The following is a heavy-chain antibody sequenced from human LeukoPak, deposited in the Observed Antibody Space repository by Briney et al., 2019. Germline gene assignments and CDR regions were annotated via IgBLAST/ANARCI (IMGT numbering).Heavy chain of an antibody. J-gene: IGHJ6*03. Sequence: ASVKVSCKVSGYTLTELSMHWVRQAPGKGLEWMGGFDPEDGETICAQKFQGRVTMTEDTSTDTAYMELSSLRSEDTAVYYCATVGSGSYARGDYYMDVWGKGTTVTVSS. CDR3: ATVGSGSYARGDYYMDV. D-gene: IGHD1-26*01. CDR2: FDPEDGET. V-gene: IGHV1-24*01. CDR1: GYTLTELS.